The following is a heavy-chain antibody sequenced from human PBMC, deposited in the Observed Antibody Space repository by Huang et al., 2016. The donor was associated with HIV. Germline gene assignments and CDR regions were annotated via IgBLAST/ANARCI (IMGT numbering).Heavy chain of an antibody. J-gene: IGHJ6*03. CDR2: INHREST. CDR3: ARGQGGYYYYYMDV. V-gene: IGHV4-34*01. CDR1: GGSCSGYY. Sequence: QVQLQQWGAGLLRPSETLSLTCAVYGGSCSGYYGTWIRQPPGKGLEWIGEINHRESTNYNPSLKSRVTISVDTSRNQFSLTLTSVTAADTAVYYCARGQGGYYYYYMDVWGKGTTVTVSS.